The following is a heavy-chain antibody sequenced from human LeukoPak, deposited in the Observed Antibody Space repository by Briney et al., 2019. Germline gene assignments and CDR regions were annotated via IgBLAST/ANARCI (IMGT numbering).Heavy chain of an antibody. V-gene: IGHV4-59*02. D-gene: IGHD4-17*01. J-gene: IGHJ4*02. CDR3: ARYDYGDYVFDY. Sequence: SETLSLTCTVSGGSVSSYYWSWIRQPPGKGLEWIGYVYYSGSTNYNPSLKSRVTISVDTSKNQFSLKLSSVTAADTAVYYCARYDYGDYVFDYWGQRTLVTVSS. CDR1: GGSVSSYY. CDR2: VYYSGST.